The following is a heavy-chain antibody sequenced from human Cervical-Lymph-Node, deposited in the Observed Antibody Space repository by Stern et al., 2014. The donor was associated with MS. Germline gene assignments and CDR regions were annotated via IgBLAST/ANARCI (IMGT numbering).Heavy chain of an antibody. V-gene: IGHV5-51*01. Sequence: EVQLVESGAELIRPGESLKISCKGSGFKVSIYWIAWVRQMPGKGLEWMGIIYPGGSETRYSPSFQGQVTMSADKSTSTAYLQWSSLNASDTAMYFCARQTTAWASDVWGQGTLVTVSS. CDR1: GFKVSIYW. CDR2: IYPGGSET. J-gene: IGHJ4*02. D-gene: IGHD1-14*01. CDR3: ARQTTAWASDV.